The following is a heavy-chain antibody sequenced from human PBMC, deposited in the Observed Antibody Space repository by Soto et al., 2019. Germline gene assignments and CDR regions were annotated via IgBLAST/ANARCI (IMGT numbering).Heavy chain of an antibody. CDR1: GGSFSSYY. CDR2: INHRGNT. D-gene: IGHD2-21*02. J-gene: IGHJ2*01. CDR3: ARAVTGARLVDWYFDL. Sequence: QVQLQQRGAGLLKPSETLSLTCVVFGGSFSSYYWIWIRQPPGKGLEWIGEINHRGNTNYNPSLKSRVSMSVDTSKNHFSLKLTSVTAADTALYYCARAVTGARLVDWYFDLWGPGTQVTVSS. V-gene: IGHV4-34*02.